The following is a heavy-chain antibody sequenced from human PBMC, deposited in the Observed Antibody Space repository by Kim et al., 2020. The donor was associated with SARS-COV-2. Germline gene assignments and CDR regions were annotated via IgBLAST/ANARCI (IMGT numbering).Heavy chain of an antibody. J-gene: IGHJ6*02. CDR1: GFTFSSYG. CDR2: ISYDGSNK. CDR3: AKDGSIVGATYGMDV. D-gene: IGHD1-26*01. V-gene: IGHV3-30*18. Sequence: GGSLRLSCAASGFTFSSYGMHWVRQAPGKGLEWVAVISYDGSNKYYADSVKGRFTISRDNSKNTLYLQMNSLRAEDTAVYYCAKDGSIVGATYGMDVWGQGTTVTVSS.